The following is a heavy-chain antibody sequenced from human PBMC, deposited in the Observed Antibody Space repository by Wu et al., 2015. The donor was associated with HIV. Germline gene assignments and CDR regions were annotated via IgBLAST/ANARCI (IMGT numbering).Heavy chain of an antibody. D-gene: IGHD6-25*01. V-gene: IGHV1-69*14. CDR2: LIPGFGSA. Sequence: QVQLVQSGAEVKRPGSSVKVSCKASGGTFSSYAFTWVRQAPGQGLEWMGALIPGFGSAVYAQKFQGRFTITADKFTTTVYMDLSSLRYEDTAIYYCATNAATMTYYAMDVWAQGTAVTVSS. J-gene: IGHJ6*02. CDR3: ATNAATMTYYAMDV. CDR1: GGTFSSYA.